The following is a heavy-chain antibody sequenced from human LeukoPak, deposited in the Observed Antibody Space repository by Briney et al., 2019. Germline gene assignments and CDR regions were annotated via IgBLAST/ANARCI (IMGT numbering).Heavy chain of an antibody. V-gene: IGHV3-48*01. Sequence: PGESLRLSCAASGFTFSSYSMNWVRQAPGKGLEWVSDISSSSSTIYYADSVKGRFTISRDNAKNSLYLEMNSLRAEDTAVYYCARTYYDFWSGYYSHEGNPFDYWGQGTLVTVSS. D-gene: IGHD3-3*01. J-gene: IGHJ4*02. CDR1: GFTFSSYS. CDR3: ARTYYDFWSGYYSHEGNPFDY. CDR2: ISSSSSTI.